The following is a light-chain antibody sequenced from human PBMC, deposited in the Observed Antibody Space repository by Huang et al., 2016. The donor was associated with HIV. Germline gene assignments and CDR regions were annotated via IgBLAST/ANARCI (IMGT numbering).Light chain of an antibody. CDR1: QGISRY. CDR3: QQYYSYPYT. V-gene: IGKV1-8*01. CDR2: AAS. J-gene: IGKJ2*01. Sequence: AIRMTQSPSSLSASTGDRVTIACRASQGISRYLAWYQQKPGKAPKLLIYAASTLQSGVPARVSGSGSGTDFTLTISCLQSEDFATYYCQQYYSYPYTFGQGTKLEIK.